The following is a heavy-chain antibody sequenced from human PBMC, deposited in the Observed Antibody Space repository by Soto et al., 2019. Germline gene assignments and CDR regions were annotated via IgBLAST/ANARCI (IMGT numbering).Heavy chain of an antibody. CDR1: GYVFSSYG. J-gene: IGHJ4*02. V-gene: IGHV1-18*04. CDR2: IAPFNGKM. D-gene: IGHD6-6*01. Sequence: QVQLAQSGPEVKRPGASVNISCQASGYVFSSYGINWVRQAPGQGLEWVGWIAPFNGKMNFAPRLQDRSTMTIDTSARTAYLEMRALTSADAGVYFCAREGGSSTYYPLELDYWGQGTLVTVSS. CDR3: AREGGSSTYYPLELDY.